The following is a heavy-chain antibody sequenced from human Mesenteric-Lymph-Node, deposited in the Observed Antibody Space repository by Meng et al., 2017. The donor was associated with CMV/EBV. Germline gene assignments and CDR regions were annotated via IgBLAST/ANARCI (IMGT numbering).Heavy chain of an antibody. CDR3: AKGNCSSTTCYALDS. Sequence: GESLKISCAASGFTFSSYSMNWVRQAPGKGLEWVSYISSSSSTIYYADSVKGRFTISRDNSKNTLYLQMNSLRAEDTAVYYCAKGNCSSTTCYALDSWGQGTLVTVSS. CDR2: ISSSSSTI. J-gene: IGHJ4*02. CDR1: GFTFSSYS. D-gene: IGHD2-2*01. V-gene: IGHV3-48*01.